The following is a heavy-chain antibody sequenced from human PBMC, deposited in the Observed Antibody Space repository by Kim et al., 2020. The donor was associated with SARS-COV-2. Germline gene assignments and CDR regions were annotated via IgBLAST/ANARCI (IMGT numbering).Heavy chain of an antibody. V-gene: IGHV4-31*03. J-gene: IGHJ4*02. D-gene: IGHD4-4*01. Sequence: SETLSLTCNVLGGSVNSGGYYWTRIRQHPGKGLEWIGNIFDNGDTDDNPSLKGRLTMSLDTSKNEFSLRLSSVTAADTAVYYCARGRIDYSCDYWGQG. CDR2: IFDNGDT. CDR3: ARGRIDYSCDY. CDR1: GGSVNSGGYY.